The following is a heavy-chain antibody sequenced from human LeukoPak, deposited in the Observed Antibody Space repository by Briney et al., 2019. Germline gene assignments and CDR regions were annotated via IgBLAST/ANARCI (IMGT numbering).Heavy chain of an antibody. CDR1: GFTFDDYA. D-gene: IGHD3-3*01. V-gene: IGHV3-9*01. Sequence: GRSLRLSCAASGFTFDDYAMHWVRQAPGKGLEWVSGISWNSGSIGYADSVKGRFTISRDNAKNSLYLQMNSLRAEDTALYYCAKGATIFGVVRVFDCWGQGTLVTVSS. CDR3: AKGATIFGVVRVFDC. CDR2: ISWNSGSI. J-gene: IGHJ4*02.